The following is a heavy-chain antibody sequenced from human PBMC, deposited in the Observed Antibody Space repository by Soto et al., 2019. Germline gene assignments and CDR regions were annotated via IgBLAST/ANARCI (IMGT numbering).Heavy chain of an antibody. J-gene: IGHJ4*02. D-gene: IGHD5-12*01. CDR3: ARAQGYSGYDGLSN. CDR1: GGTFSSYA. Sequence: QVQLVQSGAEVKKPGSSVKVSCKASGGTFSSYAISWVRQAPGQGLEWMGGIIPSFGTANYAQKFQGRVTITADESTSTAYMELSSLRYEDTAVYYCARAQGYSGYDGLSNWGQGTLVTVSS. CDR2: IIPSFGTA. V-gene: IGHV1-69*12.